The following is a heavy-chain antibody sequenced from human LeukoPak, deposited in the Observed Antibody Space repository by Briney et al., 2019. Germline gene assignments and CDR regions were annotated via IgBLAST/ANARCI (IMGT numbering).Heavy chain of an antibody. CDR3: ASLPALYCSSTSCYVPFDY. CDR2: IYYSGNT. J-gene: IGHJ4*02. V-gene: IGHV4-39*01. D-gene: IGHD2-2*01. CDR1: GGSISSGSYY. Sequence: SETLSLTCTVPGGSISSGSYYWSWIRQPPEKGLEWIGTIYYSGNTYYNPSLKSRVTISVDTSKNQFSLKLGSVTAADTAVYYCASLPALYCSSTSCYVPFDYWGQGTLVTVSS.